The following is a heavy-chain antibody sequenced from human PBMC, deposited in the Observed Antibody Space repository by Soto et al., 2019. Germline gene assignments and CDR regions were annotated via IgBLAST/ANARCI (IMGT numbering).Heavy chain of an antibody. Sequence: QVQLVQSGAEVKKPGASVKVSCKASGYTFTSYGISWVRQAPGQGLEWMGWISAYNGNTNDAQKLQGRVTMTTDTSTRTAYMELRSLKSDDTAVYYCARDLPPIAVAGGGIFFGGNAFDIWGQGTMVTVSS. D-gene: IGHD6-19*01. CDR3: ARDLPPIAVAGGGIFFGGNAFDI. CDR2: ISAYNGNT. CDR1: GYTFTSYG. V-gene: IGHV1-18*01. J-gene: IGHJ3*02.